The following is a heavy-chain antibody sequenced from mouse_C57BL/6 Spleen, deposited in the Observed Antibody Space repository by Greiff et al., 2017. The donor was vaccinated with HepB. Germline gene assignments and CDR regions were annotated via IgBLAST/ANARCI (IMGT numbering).Heavy chain of an antibody. V-gene: IGHV1-82*01. D-gene: IGHD2-5*01. J-gene: IGHJ1*03. CDR3: AREEAYYSNYGYFDV. Sequence: LQESGPELVKPGASVKISCKASGYAFSSSWMNWVKQRPGKGLEWIGRIYPGDGDTNYNGKFKGKATLTADKSSSTAYMQLSSLTSEDSAVYFCAREEAYYSNYGYFDVWGTGTTVTVSS. CDR2: IYPGDGDT. CDR1: GYAFSSSW.